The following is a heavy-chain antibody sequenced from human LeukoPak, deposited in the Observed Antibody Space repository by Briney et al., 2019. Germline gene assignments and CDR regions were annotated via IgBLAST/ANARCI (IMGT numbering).Heavy chain of an antibody. J-gene: IGHJ4*02. Sequence: PGRSLRLSCAASGFTFSSYGMHWVRQAPGKGLEWVAVIWYDGSNKYYADSVKGRFTISRDNSKNTLYLQVNSLRAEDTAVYYCASVGATNPFDYWGQGTLVTVSS. CDR2: IWYDGSNK. V-gene: IGHV3-33*01. CDR3: ASVGATNPFDY. CDR1: GFTFSSYG. D-gene: IGHD1-26*01.